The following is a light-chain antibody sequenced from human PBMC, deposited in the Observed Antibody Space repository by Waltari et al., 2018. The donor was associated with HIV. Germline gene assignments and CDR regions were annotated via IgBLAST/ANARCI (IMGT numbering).Light chain of an antibody. V-gene: IGLV6-57*03. CDR3: QSYDSTNPCV. J-gene: IGLJ1*01. CDR2: EDT. Sequence: NFMLTQPHSVSESPGKTVTISCARSSGNIASNHVQWYQQHPGRAPTPVIYEDTQRPPGVPDRFSGSIDSSSNSASLTIYELKTEDEADYYCQSYDSTNPCVFGTGTRVTVL. CDR1: SGNIASNH.